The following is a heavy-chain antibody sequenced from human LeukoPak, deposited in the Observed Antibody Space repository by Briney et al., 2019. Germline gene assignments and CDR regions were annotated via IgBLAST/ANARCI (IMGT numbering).Heavy chain of an antibody. J-gene: IGHJ4*02. D-gene: IGHD3-10*01. CDR1: GFTFSSYA. V-gene: IGHV3-30-3*01. CDR2: ISYDGSNK. Sequence: PGGSLRLSCAASGFTFSSYAMHWVRQAPGKGLEWVAVISYDGSNKYYADSVKGRFTISRDNSKNTLYLQMNSLRAEDTAVYYCARDERFGELGQHLDYWGRGTLVTVSS. CDR3: ARDERFGELGQHLDY.